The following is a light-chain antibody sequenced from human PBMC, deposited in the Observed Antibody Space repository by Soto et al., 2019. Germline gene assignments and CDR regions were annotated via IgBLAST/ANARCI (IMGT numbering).Light chain of an antibody. Sequence: QSALTQPASMSGSPGQSITISCTGTSNDVGGYKYVSWYQQHPGKAPKLMIFEVSNRPSGVSNRFSCSKSGNTASLTISGLQAEDEAYYYCCSYTSTNSRVFGGGTKLTVL. CDR3: CSYTSTNSRV. J-gene: IGLJ3*02. V-gene: IGLV2-14*01. CDR2: EVS. CDR1: SNDVGGYKY.